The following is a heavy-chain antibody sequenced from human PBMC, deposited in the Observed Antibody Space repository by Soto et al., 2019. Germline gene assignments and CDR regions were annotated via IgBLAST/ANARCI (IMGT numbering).Heavy chain of an antibody. Sequence: ASVKVSCKASGFTFINSAMQWVRQARGQRLEWIGWIVAGSGNTNYAQKFQERVAITSDMSTSTAYMEVSSLTSEDTAVYYCATGDSGTYHFDYWGGGALVTVSS. CDR2: IVAGSGNT. D-gene: IGHD6-19*01. V-gene: IGHV1-58*02. CDR1: GFTFINSA. CDR3: ATGDSGTYHFDY. J-gene: IGHJ4*02.